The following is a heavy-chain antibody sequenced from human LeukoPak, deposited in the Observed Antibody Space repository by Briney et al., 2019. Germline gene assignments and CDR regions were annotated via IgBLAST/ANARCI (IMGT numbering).Heavy chain of an antibody. CDR3: ASVIVVVPAANDAFDI. CDR1: GFSFSSYS. J-gene: IGHJ3*02. V-gene: IGHV3-21*01. CDR2: ISFSGTYI. D-gene: IGHD2-2*01. Sequence: PGGSLRLSCAASGFSFSSYSMNWVRQAPGKGLEWVSSISFSGTYIYYADSLKGRITISRDNAKNSLYLQMNSLRAEDTAVYYCASVIVVVPAANDAFDIWGQGTMVTVSS.